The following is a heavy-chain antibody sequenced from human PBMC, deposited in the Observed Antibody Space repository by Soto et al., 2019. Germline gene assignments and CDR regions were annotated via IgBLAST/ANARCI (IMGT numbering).Heavy chain of an antibody. CDR1: GGSISSYY. J-gene: IGHJ4*02. V-gene: IGHV4-59*01. CDR3: ARENESAYAPFHY. D-gene: IGHD5-12*01. CDR2: IYYSGST. Sequence: SETLSLTCTVSGGSISSYYWSWIRQPPGKGLEWIGYIYYSGSTNYNPSLKSRVTISVDTSKNQFSLKLSSVTAADTAVYYCARENESAYAPFHYLGQGTLVTVSS.